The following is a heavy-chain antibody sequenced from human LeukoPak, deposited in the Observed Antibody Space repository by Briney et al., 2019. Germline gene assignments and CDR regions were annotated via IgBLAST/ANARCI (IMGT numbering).Heavy chain of an antibody. Sequence: PGGSLRLSCAASGFTFSTYDMHWVRQVTGKGLERVSAIGPAGDTYYPGSVQGRLTISRENGKNSLYLQMYSLRAGDTAVYYCARGGLREFNEDYYYNYGMDVWGQGTTVTASS. D-gene: IGHD3-16*01. J-gene: IGHJ6*02. CDR3: ARGGLREFNEDYYYNYGMDV. V-gene: IGHV3-13*04. CDR2: IGPAGDT. CDR1: GFTFSTYD.